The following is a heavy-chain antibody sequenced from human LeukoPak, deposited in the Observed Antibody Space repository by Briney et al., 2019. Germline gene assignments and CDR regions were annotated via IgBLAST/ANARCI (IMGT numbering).Heavy chain of an antibody. Sequence: GGSLRLSCAASGFTFSSYAMSWVRQAPGKGLEWVSAISGSGGSTYYAGSVKGRFTISRDNSKNTLYLQMNSLRAKDTAVYYCAKDLGITMIVVVTYWGQGTLVTVSS. J-gene: IGHJ4*02. CDR3: AKDLGITMIVVVTY. D-gene: IGHD3-22*01. CDR2: ISGSGGST. CDR1: GFTFSSYA. V-gene: IGHV3-23*01.